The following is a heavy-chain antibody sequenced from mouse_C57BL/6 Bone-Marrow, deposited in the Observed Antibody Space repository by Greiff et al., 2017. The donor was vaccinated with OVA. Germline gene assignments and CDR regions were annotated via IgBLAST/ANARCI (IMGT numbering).Heavy chain of an antibody. D-gene: IGHD5-5*01. V-gene: IGHV14-3*01. CDR2: IDPANGNT. CDR1: GFNIKNTY. Sequence: EVQLQQSVAELVRPGASVKLSCTASGFNIKNTYMHWVKQRPEQGLEWIGRIDPANGNTKYAPKFQGKATITADTSSNTAYLQLSSLTSEDTAIYYCALPWAGIFFYYARDYWGQGTAVTVSS. J-gene: IGHJ4*01. CDR3: ALPWAGIFFYYARDY.